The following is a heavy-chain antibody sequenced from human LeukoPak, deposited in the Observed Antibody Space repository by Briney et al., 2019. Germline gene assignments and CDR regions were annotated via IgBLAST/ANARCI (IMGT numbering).Heavy chain of an antibody. Sequence: SETQSLTCTVSGGSISSGGYYWSWIRQHPGTGLEWIGYIYYSGSTYYNPSLKSRVTISVDTSKNQFSLKLSSVTAADTAVYYCARGMAATGGIFDYWGQGTLVTVSS. CDR3: ARGMAATGGIFDY. J-gene: IGHJ4*02. CDR1: GGSISSGGYY. CDR2: IYYSGST. V-gene: IGHV4-31*03. D-gene: IGHD7-27*01.